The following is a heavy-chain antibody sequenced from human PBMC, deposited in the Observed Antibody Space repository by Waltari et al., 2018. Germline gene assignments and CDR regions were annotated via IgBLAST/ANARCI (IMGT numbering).Heavy chain of an antibody. CDR1: GYTFTSYG. D-gene: IGHD6-6*01. V-gene: IGHV1-46*01. CDR3: ARDAPEYSSSFDY. Sequence: GYTFTSYGISWVRQAPGQGLEWMGIINPSGGSTSYAQKFQGRVTMTRDTSTSTVYMELSSLRSEDTAVYYCARDAPEYSSSFDYWGQGTLVTVSS. CDR2: INPSGGST. J-gene: IGHJ4*02.